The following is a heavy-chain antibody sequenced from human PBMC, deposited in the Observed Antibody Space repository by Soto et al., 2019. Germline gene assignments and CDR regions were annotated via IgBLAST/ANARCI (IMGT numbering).Heavy chain of an antibody. Sequence: SLRLSCAASGFTFSSYAMSWVRQAPGKGLEWVSAISGSGGSTYYADSVKGRFTISRDNSKNTLYLQMNSLRAEDTAVYYCAKAGELYYYDSSGYYLALDDWGQGTLVTVSS. V-gene: IGHV3-23*01. CDR1: GFTFSSYA. CDR2: ISGSGGST. CDR3: AKAGELYYYDSSGYYLALDD. D-gene: IGHD3-22*01. J-gene: IGHJ4*02.